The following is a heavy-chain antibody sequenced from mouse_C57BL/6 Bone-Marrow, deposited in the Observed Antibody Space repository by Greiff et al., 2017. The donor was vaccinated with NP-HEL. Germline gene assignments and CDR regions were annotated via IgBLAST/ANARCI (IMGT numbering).Heavy chain of an antibody. CDR2: INPYNGGT. V-gene: IGHV1-19*01. CDR3: ASFYYGPAWFAY. Sequence: DVKLQESGPVLVKPGASVKMSCKASGYTFTDYYMNWVKQSHGKSLEWIGVINPYNGGTSYNQKFKGKATLTVDKSSSTAYMELNSLTSEDSAVYYCASFYYGPAWFAYWGQGTLVTVSA. D-gene: IGHD2-1*01. J-gene: IGHJ3*01. CDR1: GYTFTDYY.